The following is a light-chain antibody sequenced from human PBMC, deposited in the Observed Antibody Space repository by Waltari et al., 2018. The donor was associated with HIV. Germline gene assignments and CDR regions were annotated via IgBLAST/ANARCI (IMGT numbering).Light chain of an antibody. CDR2: KDT. CDR1: SSNIENDN. Sequence: QPVLTQPPSASGTPGQRVTTPCSGSSSNIENDNVYWYQQFPGAAPKLLIYKDTQRPSGVPDRFTGSKSGTSASLAIGGLRSEDEADYYCVGWDSRLRGYVFGTGTKVTVL. CDR3: VGWDSRLRGYV. V-gene: IGLV1-47*01. J-gene: IGLJ1*01.